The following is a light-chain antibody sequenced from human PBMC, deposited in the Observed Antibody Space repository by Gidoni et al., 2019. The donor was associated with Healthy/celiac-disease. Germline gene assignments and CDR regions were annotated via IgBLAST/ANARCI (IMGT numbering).Light chain of an antibody. V-gene: IGKV3-20*01. Sequence: EIVLTPSPGTLSLSPGERATLACRARQSVSSSYLAWYQQKPGQAPRLLIYGASSRATGIPDRCSGSGSGTDFTLTISRLEPEDFAVYYCQQYGSSLSITFGQGTRLEIK. J-gene: IGKJ5*01. CDR1: QSVSSSY. CDR3: QQYGSSLSIT. CDR2: GAS.